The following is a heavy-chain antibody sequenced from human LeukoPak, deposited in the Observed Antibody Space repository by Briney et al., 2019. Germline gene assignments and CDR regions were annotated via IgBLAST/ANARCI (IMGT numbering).Heavy chain of an antibody. CDR3: ARGSLNAFDI. J-gene: IGHJ3*02. V-gene: IGHV4-39*07. D-gene: IGHD4/OR15-4a*01. CDR2: IYYSGST. Sequence: SETLSLTCTVSGGSISSSRYYWGWIRQPPGKGLEWIGNIYYSGSTYYNPSLKSRVTISVDTSKNQFSLKLSSVTAADTAVYYCARGSLNAFDIWGQGTMVTVSS. CDR1: GGSISSSRYY.